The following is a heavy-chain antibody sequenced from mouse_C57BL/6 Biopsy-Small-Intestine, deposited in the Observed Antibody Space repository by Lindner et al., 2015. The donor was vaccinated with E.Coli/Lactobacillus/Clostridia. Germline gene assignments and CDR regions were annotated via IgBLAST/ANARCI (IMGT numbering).Heavy chain of an antibody. J-gene: IGHJ2*01. V-gene: IGHV5-6*01. CDR2: ISNGGSYT. Sequence: VQLQESGGDLVKPGGSLNLSCVASGFTFSSYGMSWVRQTPDKRLEWVATISNGGSYTFYLDSVQGRFTLSRDNVKNTLNLQMRSLKSDDTAIYYCVREDYGYFVYWGQGTALTVSS. D-gene: IGHD2-4*01. CDR1: GFTFSSYG. CDR3: VREDYGYFVY.